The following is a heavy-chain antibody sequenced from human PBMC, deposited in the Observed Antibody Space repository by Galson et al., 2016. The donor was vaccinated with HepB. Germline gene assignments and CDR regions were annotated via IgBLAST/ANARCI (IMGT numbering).Heavy chain of an antibody. CDR1: GFTFSSYA. CDR2: ISRNSGSI. J-gene: IGHJ6*02. V-gene: IGHV3-9*01. Sequence: SLRLSCAASGFTFSSYAMHWVRRAPGKGLEWVSGISRNSGSIGYADSVKGRFTMSRDNAKNSLYLQMNSLRAEDTALYYCAKGLRSSYSYGMDVWGQGTTVTVSS. D-gene: IGHD5-12*01. CDR3: AKGLRSSYSYGMDV.